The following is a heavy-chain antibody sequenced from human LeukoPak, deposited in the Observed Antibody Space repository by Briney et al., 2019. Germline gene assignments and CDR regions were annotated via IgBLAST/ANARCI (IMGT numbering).Heavy chain of an antibody. Sequence: GGSLRLSCAASGFTFSTYDMSWVRQTPGKGLEWVSAISGTHAGRQGTTYYADSVKGRFTISRDDSKNTLHLQMHSLRAEDTAIYFCAKGGYFSYDMWGQGTTVTVSP. V-gene: IGHV3-23*01. J-gene: IGHJ3*02. CDR1: GFTFSTYD. D-gene: IGHD5-18*01. CDR2: ISGTHAGRQGTT. CDR3: AKGGYFSYDM.